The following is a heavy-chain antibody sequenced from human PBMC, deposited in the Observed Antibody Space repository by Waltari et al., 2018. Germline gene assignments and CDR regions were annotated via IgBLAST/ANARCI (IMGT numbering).Heavy chain of an antibody. Sequence: QVQLQQWGTRVLKPSETLSLTCAVHGGSFSGDFWAWIRQPPWKGLEWIGEINHDGKTNYNPSLKSRVSISADMSKNQFSLKVTSVSAADTAVYYCASPAGRYSRSPFFDYWGQGTLVTVSS. CDR2: INHDGKT. D-gene: IGHD6-6*01. CDR3: ASPAGRYSRSPFFDY. J-gene: IGHJ4*02. V-gene: IGHV4-34*01. CDR1: GGSFSGDF.